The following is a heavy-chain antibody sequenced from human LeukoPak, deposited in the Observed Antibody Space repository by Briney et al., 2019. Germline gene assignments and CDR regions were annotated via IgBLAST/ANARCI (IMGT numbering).Heavy chain of an antibody. CDR1: GFTFSNYA. Sequence: GGSLRLSCAASGFTFSNYAMSWVRQAPGKGLQWVSTITSGVSTYYADSVKGRFTISRDSPKHTLYLQMNSLRAEDTAVYYCAKSRYTSSNTNDYWGQGTLVTVSS. J-gene: IGHJ4*02. CDR2: ITSGVST. V-gene: IGHV3-23*01. CDR3: AKSRYTSSNTNDY. D-gene: IGHD2-2*02.